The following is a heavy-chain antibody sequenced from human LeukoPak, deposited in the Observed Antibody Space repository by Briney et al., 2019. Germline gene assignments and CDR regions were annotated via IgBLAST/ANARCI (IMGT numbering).Heavy chain of an antibody. V-gene: IGHV3-66*01. CDR2: IYSGDST. J-gene: IGHJ3*02. Sequence: GGSLRLSCAASGFTVSGNYMSWVRQAPGKGLEWVANIYSGDSTYYADSVKGRFTISRDNSKNTLYLQMNSLRAEDTAVYYCARVFWEKDGFIGAFDIWGQGTMVTVSS. CDR1: GFTVSGNY. CDR3: ARVFWEKDGFIGAFDI. D-gene: IGHD3-3*01.